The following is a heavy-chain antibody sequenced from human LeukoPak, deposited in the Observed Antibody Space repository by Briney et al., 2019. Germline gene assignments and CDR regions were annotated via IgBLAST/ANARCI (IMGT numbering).Heavy chain of an antibody. Sequence: GGSLRLSCAASGFTFSSYAMSWVRQAPGKGLEWVSAISGSGGSTYYADSVKGRFTISRDNAKNTLYLQMNSLRAEDTAVYYCARGRGGYGYNWGQGTLVTVSS. V-gene: IGHV3-23*01. CDR1: GFTFSSYA. CDR2: ISGSGGST. D-gene: IGHD5-18*01. CDR3: ARGRGGYGYN. J-gene: IGHJ4*02.